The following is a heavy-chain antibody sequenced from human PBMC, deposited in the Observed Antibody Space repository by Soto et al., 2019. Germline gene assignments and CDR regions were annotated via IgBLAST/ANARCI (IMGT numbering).Heavy chain of an antibody. Sequence: GGSLRLSCAASGFTVSSNYMSWVRQAPGKGLEWVSVIYSGGNTYYADSVKGRFTISRDNSKNTLYLQMNSLRAEDTAVYYCARRYCSGGSCYSEGYYYYYMDVWGKGTTVTVSS. J-gene: IGHJ6*03. CDR2: IYSGGNT. CDR1: GFTVSSNY. CDR3: ARRYCSGGSCYSEGYYYYYMDV. V-gene: IGHV3-66*01. D-gene: IGHD2-15*01.